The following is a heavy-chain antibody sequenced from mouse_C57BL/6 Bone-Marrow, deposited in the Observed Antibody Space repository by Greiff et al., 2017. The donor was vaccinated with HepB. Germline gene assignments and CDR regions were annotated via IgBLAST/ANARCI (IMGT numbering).Heavy chain of an antibody. J-gene: IGHJ2*01. CDR1: GYTFTDDY. V-gene: IGHV1-26*01. CDR2: INPNNGGT. Sequence: VQLQQSGPELVKPGASVKISCKASGYTFTDDYMNWVKQSHGQSLEWIGDINPNNGGTSYNQKFKGKATLTVDNSSSTAYMELRSLTSEDSAVYYCASSSYYGSSYCYFDCWGKGTTLTVAS. CDR3: ASSSYYGSSYCYFDC. D-gene: IGHD1-1*01.